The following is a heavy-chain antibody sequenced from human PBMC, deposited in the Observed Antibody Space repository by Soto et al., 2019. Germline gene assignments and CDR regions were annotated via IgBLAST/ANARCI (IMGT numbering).Heavy chain of an antibody. V-gene: IGHV1-2*04. CDR3: ARHSPHLRYYYDSSGYYFHYYYGMDV. CDR1: GYTFTGYY. D-gene: IGHD3-22*01. CDR2: INPNSGGT. Sequence: GASVKVSCKASGYTFTGYYMHWVRQAPGQGLEWMGWINPNSGGTNYAQKFQGWVTMTRDTSISTAYMELSRLRSDDTAVYYCARHSPHLRYYYDSSGYYFHYYYGMDVWGQGTTVTVSS. J-gene: IGHJ6*02.